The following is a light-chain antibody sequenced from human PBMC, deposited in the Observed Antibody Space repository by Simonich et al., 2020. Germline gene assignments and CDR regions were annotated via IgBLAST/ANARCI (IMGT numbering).Light chain of an antibody. CDR1: NSDVGGYNY. CDR2: DVS. CDR3: SSYTSSSTWV. V-gene: IGLV2-14*01. J-gene: IGLJ3*02. Sequence: QSALTQPASVSGSPGQSITISCTGTNSDVGGYNYVSWYQQHPGKAPKLMIYDVSKRPSGVSKRFSGSKSGNTASLTISGLQAEDEADYYCSSYTSSSTWVFGGGTKLTVL.